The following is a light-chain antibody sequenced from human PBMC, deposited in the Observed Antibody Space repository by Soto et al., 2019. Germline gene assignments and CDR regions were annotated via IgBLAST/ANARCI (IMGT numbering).Light chain of an antibody. Sequence: EIVLTQSPGTLSLSPGERATLSCRASQSVSSSYLAWYQQKPGQAPRLLIYGASSRATGIPDRFSGSGSVTDFTLTISRREPEDFAVYYCQQYGSSPPLTFGGGTKVEIK. CDR2: GAS. V-gene: IGKV3-20*01. J-gene: IGKJ4*01. CDR3: QQYGSSPPLT. CDR1: QSVSSSY.